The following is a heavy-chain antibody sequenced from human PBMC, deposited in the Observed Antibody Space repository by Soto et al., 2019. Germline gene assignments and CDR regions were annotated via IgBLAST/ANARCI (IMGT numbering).Heavy chain of an antibody. CDR3: ARGVSQGMDV. V-gene: IGHV4-59*01. CDR1: GGSISSYY. Sequence: SLTCTVSGGSISSYYWSWIRQPPVKGLEWIGYIYYSGSTSYNPSLKSRVIISGDTSKNQLSLRLSSVTTADTAVYYCARGVSQGMDVWGQGTTVTVSS. J-gene: IGHJ6*02. CDR2: IYYSGST.